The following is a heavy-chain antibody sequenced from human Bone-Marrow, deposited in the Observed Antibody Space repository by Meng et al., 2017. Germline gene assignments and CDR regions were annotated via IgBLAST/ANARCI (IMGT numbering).Heavy chain of an antibody. CDR2: IYQSGST. CDR3: ARDRGYYASDI. D-gene: IGHD3-22*01. Sequence: SETLSLTCTVSGYSISSGYYWGWMRQPPGKGLEWIGSIYQSGSTYYNPSLRSRLNISVDMSKNQISLRLSSVTAADTALYYCARDRGYYASDIWGQGTMVTVSS. CDR1: GYSISSGYY. V-gene: IGHV4-38-2*02. J-gene: IGHJ3*02.